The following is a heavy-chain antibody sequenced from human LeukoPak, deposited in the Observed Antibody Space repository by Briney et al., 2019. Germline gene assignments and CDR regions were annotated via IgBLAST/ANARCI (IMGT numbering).Heavy chain of an antibody. J-gene: IGHJ6*02. CDR3: ARDKTNAALYYYYYGMDV. D-gene: IGHD1-1*01. V-gene: IGHV3-30-3*01. CDR2: ISYDGSNK. CDR1: GFTFSSYA. Sequence: PGGSLRLSCAASGFTFSSYAMHWVRQAPGKGLEWVAVISYDGSNKYYADSVKGRFTISRDNSKNTLYLQMNSLRAEDTAVYYCARDKTNAALYYYYYGMDVWGQGTTVTVSS.